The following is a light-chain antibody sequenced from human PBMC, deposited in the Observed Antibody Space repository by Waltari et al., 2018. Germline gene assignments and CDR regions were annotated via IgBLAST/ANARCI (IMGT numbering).Light chain of an antibody. J-gene: IGLJ2*01. V-gene: IGLV2-14*01. CDR3: SSYAGNDLVI. Sequence: QSALTQPASVSGSPGQSITISCTGTNSDVGSYNYVSWYQQHPGKAPKLMIYEVTNGPSGLSTRFSGSKSGNTASLTITELQAEDEADYYCSSYAGNDLVIFGGGTKLTVL. CDR2: EVT. CDR1: NSDVGSYNY.